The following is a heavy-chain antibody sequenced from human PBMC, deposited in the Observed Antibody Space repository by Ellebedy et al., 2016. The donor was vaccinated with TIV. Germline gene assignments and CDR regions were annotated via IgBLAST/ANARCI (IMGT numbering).Heavy chain of an antibody. Sequence: PGGSLRLSCTASGFSFRSYWMSWVRQAPGKGLEWVASIYHGGSQQYYVDSVKGRFTISRDNANNSLYLQMDNLRAADTAVYYCARRGSYGDYAVQINAWFDRWGQGTLVTVSS. CDR1: GFSFRSYW. CDR2: IYHGGSQQ. J-gene: IGHJ5*02. CDR3: ARRGSYGDYAVQINAWFDR. D-gene: IGHD4-17*01. V-gene: IGHV3-7*01.